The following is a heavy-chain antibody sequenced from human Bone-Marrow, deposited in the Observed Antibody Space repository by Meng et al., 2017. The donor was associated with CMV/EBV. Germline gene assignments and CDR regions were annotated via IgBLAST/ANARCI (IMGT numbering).Heavy chain of an antibody. CDR3: ARGAYCCGDCPYYGMCF. Sequence: SETLSLTCTVSGDSISLYYWSWIRQLPGKGLEWIGYIYYSGSTYYNPSLKSRVTISVDTSKNHFSLKLSCVTAADTAVYYCARGAYCCGDCPYYGMCFWGEGTTLTLSS. V-gene: IGHV4-59*01. CDR2: IYYSGST. J-gene: IGHJ6*02. D-gene: IGHD2-21*01. CDR1: GDSISLYY.